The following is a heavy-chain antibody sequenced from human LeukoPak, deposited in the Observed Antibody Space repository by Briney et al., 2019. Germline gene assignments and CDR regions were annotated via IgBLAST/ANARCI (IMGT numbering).Heavy chain of an antibody. V-gene: IGHV1-58*01. J-gene: IGHJ4*02. CDR1: GFAFTSSA. CDR3: AADRVVGASPPSWENY. Sequence: ASVKVSCKASGFAFTSSAVQWVRQARGQRLEWIGWIVVGSGNTNYAQKFQERVTITRDMSTSTAYMELSSLRSEDTAVYYCAADRVVGASPPSWENYWGQGTLVTVFS. CDR2: IVVGSGNT. D-gene: IGHD1-26*01.